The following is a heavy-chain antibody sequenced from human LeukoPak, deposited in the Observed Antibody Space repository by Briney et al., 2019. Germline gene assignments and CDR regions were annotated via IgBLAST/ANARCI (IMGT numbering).Heavy chain of an antibody. V-gene: IGHV3-30*03. Sequence: GGSLRLSCAASGFTFSSYSMNWVRQAPGKGLEWVAVISYDGSNEYYADSVKGRFTISRDNSKNTLYLQMNSLRAEDTAVYYCARAAATSRKALDIWGQGTMVTVSS. CDR2: ISYDGSNE. CDR3: ARAAATSRKALDI. J-gene: IGHJ3*02. D-gene: IGHD2-15*01. CDR1: GFTFSSYS.